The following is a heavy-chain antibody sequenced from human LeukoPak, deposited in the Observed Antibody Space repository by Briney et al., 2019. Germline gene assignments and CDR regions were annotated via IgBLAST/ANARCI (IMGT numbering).Heavy chain of an antibody. CDR1: GFTFSSYE. J-gene: IGHJ5*02. CDR3: AKGARGDTVTSIVGLNWFDP. D-gene: IGHD4-17*01. CDR2: ISSSGSTI. Sequence: GGSLRLSCAASGFTFSSYEMNWVRQAPGKGLEWVSYISSSGSTIYYADSVKGRFTISRDNSKNTLYLQMNSLRADDTAVYYCAKGARGDTVTSIVGLNWFDPWGQGTLVTVSS. V-gene: IGHV3-48*03.